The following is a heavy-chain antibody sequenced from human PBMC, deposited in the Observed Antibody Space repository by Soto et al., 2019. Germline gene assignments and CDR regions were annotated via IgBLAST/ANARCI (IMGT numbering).Heavy chain of an antibody. CDR3: ARPGITIFGVGGDPKNYYYYGMDV. CDR2: IYYSGST. CDR1: GGSISSSSYY. V-gene: IGHV4-39*01. Sequence: SETLSLTCTVSGGSISSSSYYWGWIRQPPGKGLEWIGSIYYSGSTYYNPSLKSRVTISVDTSKNQFSLKLSSVTAADTAVYYCARPGITIFGVGGDPKNYYYYGMDVWGQGTTVTVSS. D-gene: IGHD3-3*01. J-gene: IGHJ6*02.